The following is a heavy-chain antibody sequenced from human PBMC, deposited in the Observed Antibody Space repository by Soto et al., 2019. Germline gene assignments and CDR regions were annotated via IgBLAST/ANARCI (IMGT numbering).Heavy chain of an antibody. CDR2: ISYDGSNK. J-gene: IGHJ6*02. CDR1: GFTFSSYG. V-gene: IGHV3-30*18. D-gene: IGHD1-26*01. Sequence: GGSLRLSCAASGFTFSSYGMHWVRQAPGKGLEWVAVISYDGSNKYYADSVKGRFTISRDNSKNTLYLQMNSLRAEDTAVYYCAKEGIVGATYAYYYYGMDVWGQGTTVTVSS. CDR3: AKEGIVGATYAYYYYGMDV.